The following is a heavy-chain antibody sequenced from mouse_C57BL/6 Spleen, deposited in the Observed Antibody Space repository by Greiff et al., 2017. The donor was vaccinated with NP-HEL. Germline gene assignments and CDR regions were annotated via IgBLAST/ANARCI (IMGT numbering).Heavy chain of an antibody. CDR3: AGAYYSNYDAMGD. CDR2: FNPCNGGT. J-gene: IGHJ4*01. V-gene: IGHV1-53*01. D-gene: IGHD2-5*01. Sequence: QVQLQQSGTELVKPGASVKLSCKASGYTFTSYWMHWVKQRPGQGLEWIGNFNPCNGGTNYNDKFKSKATLTVDKSSSTAYMQLSSLTSEDSAVYYCAGAYYSNYDAMGDWGQGTSVTVSS. CDR1: GYTFTSYW.